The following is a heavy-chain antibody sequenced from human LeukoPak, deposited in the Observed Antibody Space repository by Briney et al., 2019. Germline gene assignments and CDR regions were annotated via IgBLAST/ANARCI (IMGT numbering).Heavy chain of an antibody. CDR1: EFTFSSYS. CDR3: ARGFSEDYGGNYHDAFDI. V-gene: IGHV3-21*01. CDR2: ISSSSSYI. Sequence: GGSLRLSCAASEFTFSSYSMNWVRQAPGKGLEWVSSISSSSSYIYYADSVKGRFTISRDNSKNTLYLQMNSLRAEDTAVYYCARGFSEDYGGNYHDAFDIWGQGTMVTVSS. J-gene: IGHJ3*02. D-gene: IGHD4-23*01.